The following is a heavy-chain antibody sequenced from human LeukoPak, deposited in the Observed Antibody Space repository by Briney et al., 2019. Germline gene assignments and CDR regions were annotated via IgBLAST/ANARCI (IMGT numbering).Heavy chain of an antibody. CDR1: GFPFDDYA. CDR2: ISWNSGSI. J-gene: IGHJ3*02. D-gene: IGHD1-26*01. CDR3: AKDSHGIVGATLGPLFDI. Sequence: SLRLSCAASGFPFDDYAMPWVRQAPGKGLEWVSGISWNSGSIGYADSVKGRFTISRDNAKNSLYLQMNSLRAEDTALYYCAKDSHGIVGATLGPLFDIWGQGTMVTVSS. V-gene: IGHV3-9*01.